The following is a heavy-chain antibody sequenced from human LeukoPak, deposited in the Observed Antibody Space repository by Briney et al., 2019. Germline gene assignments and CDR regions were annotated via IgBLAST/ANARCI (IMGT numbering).Heavy chain of an antibody. D-gene: IGHD3-22*01. CDR1: GFTVSSNS. J-gene: IGHJ4*02. Sequence: PGGSLTLSCAASGFTVSSNSMSWVRQAPGKGLEWVSVINSGGGTYYTDSVKGRFTISRDNSKNTLYLQMNSLRAEDTAVYYCARDPEVIPWYYFDYWGQGTLVTVSS. CDR3: ARDPEVIPWYYFDY. V-gene: IGHV3-53*05. CDR2: INSGGGT.